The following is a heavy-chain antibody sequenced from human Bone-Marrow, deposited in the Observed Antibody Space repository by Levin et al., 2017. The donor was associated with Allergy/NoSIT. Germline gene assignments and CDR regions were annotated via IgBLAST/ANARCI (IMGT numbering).Heavy chain of an antibody. CDR3: ARGIDRWQLPFKGSKIDY. CDR2: INPNSGDT. Sequence: PAASVKVSCKASGYTFTGYYIHWVRQAPGQGLEWMGWINPNSGDTNYAQKFQGRVTMTRDTSISTAYMELSRLRSDDTAVYYCARGIDRWQLPFKGSKIDYWGQGTLVTVSS. V-gene: IGHV1-2*02. J-gene: IGHJ4*02. CDR1: GYTFTGYY. D-gene: IGHD2-15*01.